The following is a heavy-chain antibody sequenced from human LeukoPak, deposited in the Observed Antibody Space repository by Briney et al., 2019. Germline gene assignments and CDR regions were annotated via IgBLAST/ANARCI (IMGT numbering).Heavy chain of an antibody. J-gene: IGHJ4*02. CDR3: ATYLRNTVAGYYYFEY. CDR1: GFTFDDYG. D-gene: IGHD4-11*01. V-gene: IGHV3-20*04. Sequence: PGGSLRLSCAASGFTFDDYGMSWVRQAPGKGLEWVSGINWNGGSTGYADSVKGRFTISRDNAKNSLYLQMNSLRAEDTAVYFCATYLRNTVAGYYYFEYWGQGTPVTVSS. CDR2: INWNGGST.